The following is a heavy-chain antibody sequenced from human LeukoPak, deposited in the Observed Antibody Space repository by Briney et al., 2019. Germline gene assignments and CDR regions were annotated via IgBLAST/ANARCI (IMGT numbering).Heavy chain of an antibody. CDR3: ARRTVVTPDYHYMDV. Sequence: GESLKISCKGSGYSFTSYWIGWVRQMPGKGLEWMGIIYPGDSDTRYSPSFQGQVTISADKSISTAYLQWSSLKASDTAMYYCARRTVVTPDYHYMDVWGKGTTVTVSS. V-gene: IGHV5-51*01. J-gene: IGHJ6*03. D-gene: IGHD4-23*01. CDR1: GYSFTSYW. CDR2: IYPGDSDT.